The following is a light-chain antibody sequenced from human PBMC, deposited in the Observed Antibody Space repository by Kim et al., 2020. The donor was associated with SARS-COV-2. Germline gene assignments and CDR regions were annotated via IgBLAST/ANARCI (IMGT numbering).Light chain of an antibody. Sequence: SYELTQPPSVSVSPGQTASITCSGDKLGDKYACWYQQKPGQSPVLVIYQDSKRPSGIPERFSGSNSGNTATLTISGTQAMDEADYYCQAWDSSTHVFGGGT. CDR1: KLGDKY. CDR3: QAWDSSTHV. V-gene: IGLV3-1*01. CDR2: QDS. J-gene: IGLJ3*02.